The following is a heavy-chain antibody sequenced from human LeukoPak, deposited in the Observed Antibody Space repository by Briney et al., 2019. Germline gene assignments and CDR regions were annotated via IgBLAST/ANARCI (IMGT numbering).Heavy chain of an antibody. CDR3: AKSNGYGLVDI. D-gene: IGHD3-10*01. Sequence: SETLSLTSTVSGVSISTINYYWGWIRQPPGKVLELIGNIFYSGSTYYSPSLKSRITISLDTSRNQFSLKLNSVTAADTAVYYCAKSNGYGLVDIWGRGIVVIVSS. CDR1: GVSISTINYY. V-gene: IGHV4-39*07. CDR2: IFYSGST. J-gene: IGHJ3*02.